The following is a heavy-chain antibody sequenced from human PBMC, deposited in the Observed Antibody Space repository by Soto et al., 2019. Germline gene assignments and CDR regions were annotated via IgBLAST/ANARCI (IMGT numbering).Heavy chain of an antibody. CDR3: AREIALGLWCEDLLTVEH. Sequence: QVELVESGGGVVQPERSLRLSCADSRFTFSSSVMYWVRQAPGKGLEWVAVISYDGTSEYYADPVKGRFTISRDNSNNTLHLQMRSLRAEDTAVYSCAREIALGLWCEDLLTVEHWGQGTLVTVSS. CDR1: RFTFSSSV. CDR2: ISYDGTSE. D-gene: IGHD3-10*01. J-gene: IGHJ1*01. V-gene: IGHV3-30-3*01.